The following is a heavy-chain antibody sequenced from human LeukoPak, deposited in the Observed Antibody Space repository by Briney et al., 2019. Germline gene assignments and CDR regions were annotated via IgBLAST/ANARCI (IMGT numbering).Heavy chain of an antibody. V-gene: IGHV4-61*02. CDR2: IYTSGST. Sequence: SQTLSLTCTVSGGSISSGSYYWSWIRQPAGKGLEWIGRIYTSGSTNYNPSLKSRVTISVDTSKNQFSLKLSSVTAADTAVYYCARDRGYCSSTSCYIGEDVFDYWGQGTLVTVSS. D-gene: IGHD2-2*02. CDR3: ARDRGYCSSTSCYIGEDVFDY. J-gene: IGHJ4*02. CDR1: GGSISSGSYY.